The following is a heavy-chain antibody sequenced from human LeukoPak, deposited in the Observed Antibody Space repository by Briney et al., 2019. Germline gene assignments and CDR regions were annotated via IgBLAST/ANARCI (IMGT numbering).Heavy chain of an antibody. Sequence: ASVKVSCKASGYTFTGYAMNWVRQAPGQGLEWMGWINTNTGNPTYAQGFTGRFVFSLDTSVSTAYLQISGLKAEDTAVYYCARGLSDYYYDSSGYPLWGQGALVTVSS. CDR1: GYTFTGYA. D-gene: IGHD3-22*01. V-gene: IGHV7-4-1*02. CDR2: INTNTGNP. J-gene: IGHJ4*02. CDR3: ARGLSDYYYDSSGYPL.